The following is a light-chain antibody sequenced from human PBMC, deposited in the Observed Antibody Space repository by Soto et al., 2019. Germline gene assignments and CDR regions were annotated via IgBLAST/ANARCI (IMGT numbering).Light chain of an antibody. V-gene: IGLV1-40*01. Sequence: QSVLTQPPSVSGAPGQRVTVSCTGTSSNIGAGYEVHWYHQLPGTAPKLLVSGNGNRPSRVPDRLSASKSGTSASLAITGLQAEDEGQYFCQSYDKRVTAYVFGSGSKVTVL. J-gene: IGLJ1*01. CDR2: GNG. CDR3: QSYDKRVTAYV. CDR1: SSNIGAGYE.